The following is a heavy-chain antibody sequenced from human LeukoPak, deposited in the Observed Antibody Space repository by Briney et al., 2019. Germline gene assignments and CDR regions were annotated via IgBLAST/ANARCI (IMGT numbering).Heavy chain of an antibody. D-gene: IGHD2-2*01. CDR1: GYTFTSYG. CDR3: ARRYRYCSSTSCYGYYYGMDV. J-gene: IGHJ6*02. V-gene: IGHV1-18*01. Sequence: ASVKVSCKASGYTFTSYGISWVRQAPGQGLEWMGWISAYNGNTNYAQKLQGRATMTTDTSTSTAYMELRSLRSDDTAVYYCARRYRYCSSTSCYGYYYGMDVWGQGTTVTVSS. CDR2: ISAYNGNT.